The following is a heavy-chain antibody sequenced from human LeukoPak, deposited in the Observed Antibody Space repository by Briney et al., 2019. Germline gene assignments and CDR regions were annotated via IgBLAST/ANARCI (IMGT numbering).Heavy chain of an antibody. CDR1: GLTFSTYN. Sequence: PGGSLRLSCAASGLTFSTYNMNWVRQAPGKGLEWVSHIDSSNSPIYYADSVKGRFTISRDNGKNSLYLQMNSLRDEDTAVYYCARKTYYYDSGSYSKSYYFDYWGQGTLVTVSS. CDR3: ARKTYYYDSGSYSKSYYFDY. J-gene: IGHJ4*02. V-gene: IGHV3-48*02. CDR2: IDSSNSPI. D-gene: IGHD3-10*01.